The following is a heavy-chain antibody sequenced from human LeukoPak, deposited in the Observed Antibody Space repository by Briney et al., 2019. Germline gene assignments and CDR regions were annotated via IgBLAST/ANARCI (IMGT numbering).Heavy chain of an antibody. CDR1: GFTFYYSA. J-gene: IGHJ4*02. V-gene: IGHV3-23*01. CDR3: VKGGFTYYDD. D-gene: IGHD3-22*01. Sequence: GGSLRLSCAASGFTFYYSAMTWVRQAPEKGLEWVSTINTGDITFYANSVKGRFTISSDNSKNALFLQMNSLRAADTAIYYCVKGGFTYYDDWGQGTLVTVSS. CDR2: INTGDIT.